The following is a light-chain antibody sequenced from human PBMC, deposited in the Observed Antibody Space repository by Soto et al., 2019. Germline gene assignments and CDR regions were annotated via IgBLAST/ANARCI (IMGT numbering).Light chain of an antibody. V-gene: IGLV2-14*01. CDR3: SSYTSSSNPV. CDR1: SSDVGGYNY. CDR2: EVS. Sequence: QSALTQPASVSGSPGQSITISCTGTSSDVGGYNYVSWYQQHPGKAPKLMIYEVSNRPSGVSNRFSGSKSGNTASLTISGLQAEDEADYYCSSYTSSSNPVFGGGTKVTVL. J-gene: IGLJ2*01.